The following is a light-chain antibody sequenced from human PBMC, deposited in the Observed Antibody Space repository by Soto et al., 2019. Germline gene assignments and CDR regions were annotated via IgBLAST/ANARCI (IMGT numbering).Light chain of an antibody. CDR1: QGISSY. J-gene: IGKJ5*01. CDR2: GAS. CDR3: QQLNAYPLT. Sequence: IQLTQSPSSLAASLGGRVTITCLASQGISSYLAWFQQKPGRAPNLLIYGASTLQSGVPSRFSGSGSGTDFTLTISNLQPEDFATYYCQQLNAYPLTFGQGTRLEIK. V-gene: IGKV1-9*01.